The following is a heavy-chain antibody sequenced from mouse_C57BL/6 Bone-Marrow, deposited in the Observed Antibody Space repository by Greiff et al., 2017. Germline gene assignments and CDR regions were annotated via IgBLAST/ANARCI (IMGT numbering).Heavy chain of an antibody. J-gene: IGHJ2*01. D-gene: IGHD6-5*01. CDR1: GYTFTSYW. Sequence: VQLQQPGAELVKPGASVKMSCKASGYTFTSYWITWVKQRPGQGLEWIGDIYPGSGSTNYNEKFKGKATLTVDTSSSTAYMQLSSLTSEDSAVYYCARGFYPMTGFDYWGQGTTLTVSS. CDR2: IYPGSGST. V-gene: IGHV1-55*01. CDR3: ARGFYPMTGFDY.